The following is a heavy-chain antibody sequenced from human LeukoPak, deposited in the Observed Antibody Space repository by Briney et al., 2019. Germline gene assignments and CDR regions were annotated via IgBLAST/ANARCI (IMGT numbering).Heavy chain of an antibody. D-gene: IGHD2-2*01. CDR1: GFTFSSYG. V-gene: IGHV3-30*18. J-gene: IGHJ4*02. CDR3: AKYTAAALDY. CDR2: ISYDGSNK. Sequence: GGSLRLSCAASGFTFSSYGMHWVRQAPGKGLEWVAVISYDGSNKYFADSVKGRFTISRDNSKNTLYLQMNSLRAEDTAVYYCAKYTAAALDYWGQGTLVTVSS.